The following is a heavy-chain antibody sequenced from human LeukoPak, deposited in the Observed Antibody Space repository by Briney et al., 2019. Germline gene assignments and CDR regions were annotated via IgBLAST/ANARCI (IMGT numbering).Heavy chain of an antibody. J-gene: IGHJ4*02. D-gene: IGHD6-13*01. CDR3: ARTSSSWL. Sequence: SETLSLTCTVSGASINSYYWSWIRQPPGKGLEWIGCIYDSGSTDYNPSLKSRVTISVNTSKNQFSLKLTSVTAADTAMYYCARTSSSWLWGQGTLVTVSS. CDR1: GASINSYY. CDR2: IYDSGST. V-gene: IGHV4-59*01.